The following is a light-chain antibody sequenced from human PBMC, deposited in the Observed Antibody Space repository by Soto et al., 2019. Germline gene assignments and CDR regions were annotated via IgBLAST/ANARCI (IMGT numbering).Light chain of an antibody. V-gene: IGLV2-14*01. J-gene: IGLJ2*01. CDR3: TSFTTSSSLV. Sequence: QSALTQPASVAGSLGQSITLSCTGTSSDIAIYNYVSWYQHHPGRVPKLLISEVTNRPSGASDRFSGSKSGNTASLTISELQADDEADYYCTSFTTSSSLVFGGGTKLTVL. CDR2: EVT. CDR1: SSDIAIYNY.